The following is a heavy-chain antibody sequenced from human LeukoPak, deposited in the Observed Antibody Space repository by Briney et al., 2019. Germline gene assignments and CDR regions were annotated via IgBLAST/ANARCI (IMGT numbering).Heavy chain of an antibody. CDR1: GFTFSDYW. Sequence: QPGGSLRLSCAASGFTFSDYWVDWVRQAPGEGLEWVANIKQDGSEKNYLESVKGRFTISRDNAKNSLYLQMNSLRAEDTAVYYCARFTVPWVVAAEIQGFDYWGQGTLVTVSS. D-gene: IGHD2-15*01. J-gene: IGHJ4*02. CDR2: IKQDGSEK. V-gene: IGHV3-7*01. CDR3: ARFTVPWVVAAEIQGFDY.